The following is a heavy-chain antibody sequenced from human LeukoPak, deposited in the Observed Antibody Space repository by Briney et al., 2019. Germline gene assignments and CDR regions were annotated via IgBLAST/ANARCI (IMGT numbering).Heavy chain of an antibody. CDR2: INPNSVGT. CDR3: ARVKGGFDWLARDYYFDY. V-gene: IGHV1-2*02. CDR1: GYTFTGYY. Sequence: ASVNVSCKASGYTFTGYYMHWVRQAPGQGLEWIGWINPNSVGTNYAQKFQCRVTMTRDTSISTAYMELSRLRSDDTAVYYCARVKGGFDWLARDYYFDYWGQGTLVSVSS. J-gene: IGHJ4*02. D-gene: IGHD3-9*01.